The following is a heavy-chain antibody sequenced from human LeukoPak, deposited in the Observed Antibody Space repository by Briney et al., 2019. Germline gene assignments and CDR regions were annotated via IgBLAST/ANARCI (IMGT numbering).Heavy chain of an antibody. CDR2: ISGSGGST. CDR3: ARGTCGGDCQEVYYYYYGMDV. V-gene: IGHV3-23*01. D-gene: IGHD2-21*02. CDR1: GFTFSSYA. J-gene: IGHJ6*02. Sequence: GGSLRLSCAASGFTFSSYAMSWVRQAPGKGLEWVSAISGSGGSTYYADSVKGRFTISRDNSKNTLYLQMNSLRAEDTAVYYCARGTCGGDCQEVYYYYYGMDVWGQGTTVTVSS.